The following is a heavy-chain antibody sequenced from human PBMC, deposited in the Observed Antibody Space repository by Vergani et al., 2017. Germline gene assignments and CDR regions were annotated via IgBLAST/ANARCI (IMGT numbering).Heavy chain of an antibody. D-gene: IGHD2-2*01. Sequence: EVHLLESGGGLVQSGGSLRLSCAASGFTFSNSAVSWVRQAPGRGLAWVSSISGPGLSTYYADSVKGRFSISRDNSKNTVFLQMHSLRAEDTAIYYCAKDLIGTSPLHWGQGTLVTVSS. J-gene: IGHJ4*02. CDR2: ISGPGLST. CDR3: AKDLIGTSPLH. V-gene: IGHV3-23*01. CDR1: GFTFSNSA.